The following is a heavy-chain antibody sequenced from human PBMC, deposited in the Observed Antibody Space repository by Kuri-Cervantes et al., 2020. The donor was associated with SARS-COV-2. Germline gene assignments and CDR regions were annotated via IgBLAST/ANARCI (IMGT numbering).Heavy chain of an antibody. Sequence: GRSLRVSCAASGFTFSSYAMHWVRQAPGKGLEWVAVISYDGSNKYYADSVKGRFTISRDNSKNTLYLQMNSLRAEDTAVYYCAKPLVVPARPYYYYYYMDVWGKGTTVTVSS. CDR1: GFTFSSYA. J-gene: IGHJ6*03. V-gene: IGHV3-30-3*02. D-gene: IGHD2-2*01. CDR2: ISYDGSNK. CDR3: AKPLVVPARPYYYYYYMDV.